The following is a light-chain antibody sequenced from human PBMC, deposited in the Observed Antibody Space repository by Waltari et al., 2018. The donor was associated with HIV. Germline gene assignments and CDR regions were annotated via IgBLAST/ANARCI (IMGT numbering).Light chain of an antibody. V-gene: IGLV7-46*01. CDR2: DTS. Sequence: QAVVTQEPSLTVSPGGTVTLTCASSPDAVTRGHCPYWFQRRPGQAPKTLLYDTSNRHSWTPARFSGSLLGGKAALTVSGAQFEDEADYFCLLSFNGVVVFGGGTSLTVL. CDR1: PDAVTRGHC. J-gene: IGLJ2*01. CDR3: LLSFNGVVV.